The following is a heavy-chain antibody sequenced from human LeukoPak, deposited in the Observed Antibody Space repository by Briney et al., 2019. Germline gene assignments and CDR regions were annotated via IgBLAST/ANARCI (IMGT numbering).Heavy chain of an antibody. V-gene: IGHV4-61*02. CDR3: ARVPTRLSFGEFDS. CDR2: IYTSGST. J-gene: IGHJ5*01. D-gene: IGHD3-10*01. CDR1: GGSISSSSYY. Sequence: SETLSLTCTVSGGSISSSSYYWSWIRQPAGKGLEWIGRIYTSGSTNYNPSLKSRVTISIDTSKNQFSLKLSSVTATDTAVYYCARVPTRLSFGEFDSWGQGTLVTVSS.